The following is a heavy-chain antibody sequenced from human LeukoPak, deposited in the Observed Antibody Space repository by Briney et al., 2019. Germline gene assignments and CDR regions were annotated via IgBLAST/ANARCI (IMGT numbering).Heavy chain of an antibody. CDR3: ARDHQIRTKDYYYYYYMDV. Sequence: GGSLRLSCAASGFTFSSYAISWVRQAPGQGLEWMGRIIPIFGTANYAQKFQGRVTITTDESTSTAYMELSSLRSEDTAVYYCARDHQIRTKDYYYYYYMDVWGKGTTVTVSS. V-gene: IGHV1-69*05. CDR1: GFTFSSYA. CDR2: IIPIFGTA. D-gene: IGHD1-14*01. J-gene: IGHJ6*03.